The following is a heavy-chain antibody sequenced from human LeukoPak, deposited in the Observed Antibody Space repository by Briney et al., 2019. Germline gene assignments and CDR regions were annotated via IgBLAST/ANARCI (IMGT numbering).Heavy chain of an antibody. CDR3: ARDPTGSGWSLSD. D-gene: IGHD6-19*01. J-gene: IGHJ4*02. Sequence: GGSLRLSCTASGFNFGSDAMHWVRQAPGKGLEWVAFIWSDGSNDHYADSVKGRFTISRDNSKNTVCLQMNSLRVEDTAVYYCARDPTGSGWSLSDWGQGTPVTVSS. CDR2: IWSDGSND. V-gene: IGHV3-33*01. CDR1: GFNFGSDA.